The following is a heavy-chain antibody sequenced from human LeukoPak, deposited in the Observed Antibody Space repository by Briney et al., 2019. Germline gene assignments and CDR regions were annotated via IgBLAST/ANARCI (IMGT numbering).Heavy chain of an antibody. CDR1: GRSISSGGYY. D-gene: IGHD3-3*01. J-gene: IGHJ4*02. CDR2: IYYSGST. CDR3: ASSIWSGYYTGTDMPGLSFDY. Sequence: PSQTLSLMCTVSGRSISSGGYYWTWLRQHPGKGLEWIGYIYYSGSTYYNPSLKSRVTISVDTSKNQFSLTLSSVTAADTAVYYCASSIWSGYYTGTDMPGLSFDYWGQGTLVTVSS. V-gene: IGHV4-31*03.